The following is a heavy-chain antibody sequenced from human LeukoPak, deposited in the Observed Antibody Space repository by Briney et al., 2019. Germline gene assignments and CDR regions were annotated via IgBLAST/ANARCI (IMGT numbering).Heavy chain of an antibody. J-gene: IGHJ4*02. CDR2: ISGSGDST. V-gene: IGHV3-23*01. D-gene: IGHD6-19*01. CDR3: ARNISSGWYVDY. Sequence: GVSLRLSCAVSGFTFSSYAMSWVRQAPGKGLEWVSAISGSGDSTSYADSVKGRFSVSRDNSKNTLHLQMNSLRAEDTALYYCARNISSGWYVDYWGQGTLVTVSS. CDR1: GFTFSSYA.